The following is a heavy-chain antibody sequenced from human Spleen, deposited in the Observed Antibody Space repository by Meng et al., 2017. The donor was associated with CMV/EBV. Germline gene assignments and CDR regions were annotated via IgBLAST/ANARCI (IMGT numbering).Heavy chain of an antibody. V-gene: IGHV1-46*01. CDR3: AREPPNRSNSSCSPGYYGMDV. CDR1: GYTFTSYY. D-gene: IGHD2-2*01. Sequence: ASVKVSCKASGYTFTSYYMHWVRQAPGQGLEWMGIINPSTGSTTYAQKFQCRVTMTRDTSTSTVYMEMSSLRSEDTAGYYCAREPPNRSNSSCSPGYYGMDVWGQGTSVTVSS. J-gene: IGHJ6*02. CDR2: INPSTGST.